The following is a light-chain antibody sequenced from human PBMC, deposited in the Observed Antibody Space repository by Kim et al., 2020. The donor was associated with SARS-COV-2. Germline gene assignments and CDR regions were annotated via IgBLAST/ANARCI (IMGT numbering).Light chain of an antibody. CDR3: QQYGSSPLT. CDR1: QSVSSSY. Sequence: EIVLTQSPGTLSLSPGERVSLSCWASQSVSSSYFAWYQHKPGQAPRLLIYAASSRATGIPDSFSGSGSDTDFTLTISRLEPEDFAVYYCQQYGSSPLTFGGGTKVDIK. J-gene: IGKJ4*01. V-gene: IGKV3-20*01. CDR2: AAS.